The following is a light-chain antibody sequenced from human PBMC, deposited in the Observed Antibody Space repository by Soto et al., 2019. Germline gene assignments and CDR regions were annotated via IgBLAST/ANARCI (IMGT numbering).Light chain of an antibody. J-gene: IGLJ1*01. CDR1: DSNLGRNY. V-gene: IGLV1-51*01. CDR3: GSWDNNLRAYV. CDR2: DNV. Sequence: QSVLTQPPSVSATPGQKVTISCSGSDSNLGRNYVSWYQQLPGTAPRLLIYDNVYRFSGIPARFSASKSGTSATLGIAGLQPGDEGDYYCGSWDNNLRAYVVGTGTKLTVL.